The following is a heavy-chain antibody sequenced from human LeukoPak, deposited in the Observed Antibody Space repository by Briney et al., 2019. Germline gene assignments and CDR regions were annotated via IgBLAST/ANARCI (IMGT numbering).Heavy chain of an antibody. CDR2: IYTSGST. D-gene: IGHD6-13*01. CDR3: ARLYSSSLGRVFDY. V-gene: IGHV4-4*07. J-gene: IGHJ4*02. CDR1: GGSITNYY. Sequence: SETLSLTCTVSGGSITNYYWSWIRQPAGKGLEWIGRIYTSGSTNYNPSLKSRVTISVDTSKNQFSLKLSSVTAADTAVYYCARLYSSSLGRVFDYWGQGTLVTVSS.